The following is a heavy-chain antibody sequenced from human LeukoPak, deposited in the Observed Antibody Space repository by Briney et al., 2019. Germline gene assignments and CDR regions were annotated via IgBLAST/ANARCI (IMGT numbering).Heavy chain of an antibody. D-gene: IGHD6-19*01. J-gene: IGHJ6*02. V-gene: IGHV3-7*01. CDR1: RFTFSTYW. CDR3: ARLGKPDSSGWAYYYYYYGMDV. CDR2: IKQDGSEK. Sequence: PGGSLRLSCAASRFTFSTYWMSWVRQAPGKGLEWVANIKQDGSEKYYVDSVKGRFTISRDNAKNSLYLQMNSLRAEDTAVYYCARLGKPDSSGWAYYYYYYGMDVWGQGTTVTVSS.